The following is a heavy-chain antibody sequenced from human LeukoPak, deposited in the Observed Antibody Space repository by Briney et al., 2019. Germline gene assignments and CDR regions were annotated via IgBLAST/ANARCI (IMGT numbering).Heavy chain of an antibody. Sequence: SVKVSCKASGGTFSSYATSWVRQAPGQGLEWMGGIIPIFGTANYAQKFQGRVTITRNTSISTAYMELSSLRSEDTAVYYCARGQRYFDWLLADYYYYYYMDVWGKGTTVTVSS. CDR3: ARGQRYFDWLLADYYYYYYMDV. D-gene: IGHD3-9*01. CDR2: IIPIFGTA. J-gene: IGHJ6*03. CDR1: GGTFSSYA. V-gene: IGHV1-69*05.